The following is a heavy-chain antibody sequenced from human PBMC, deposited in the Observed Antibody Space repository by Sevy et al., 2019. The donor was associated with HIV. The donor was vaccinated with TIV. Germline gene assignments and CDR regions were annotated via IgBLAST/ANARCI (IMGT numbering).Heavy chain of an antibody. CDR2: ISAYNGNT. J-gene: IGHJ6*02. D-gene: IGHD3-10*01. CDR1: GYTFTSYG. Sequence: ASVKVSCKASGYTFTSYGISWVRQAPGQGLEWMGWISAYNGNTNYAQKLQGRVTMTTDTSTSTAYMELRSLRSDDTAVYYCARDFGGYYYGLGSDYYYYGMDVWGQGTTVTVSS. CDR3: ARDFGGYYYGLGSDYYYYGMDV. V-gene: IGHV1-18*01.